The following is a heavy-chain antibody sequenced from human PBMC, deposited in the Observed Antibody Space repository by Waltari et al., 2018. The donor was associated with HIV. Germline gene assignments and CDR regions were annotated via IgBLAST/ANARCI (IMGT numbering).Heavy chain of an antibody. CDR3: ARVGGDYEDAFDI. CDR2: IYYSGST. CDR1: GGSISSSGYH. V-gene: IGHV4-39*07. J-gene: IGHJ3*02. D-gene: IGHD4-17*01. Sequence: QLQLQESGPGLVKPSETLSLTCTVSGGSISSSGYHWGRIRQPPGKGLEWIGSIYYSGSTYYNPSLKSRVTISVDTSKNQFSLKLSSVTAADTAVYYCARVGGDYEDAFDIWGQGTMVTVSS.